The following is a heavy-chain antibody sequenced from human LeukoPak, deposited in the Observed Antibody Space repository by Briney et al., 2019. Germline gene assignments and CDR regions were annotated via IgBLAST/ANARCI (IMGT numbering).Heavy chain of an antibody. V-gene: IGHV3-21*01. D-gene: IGHD4-17*01. J-gene: IGHJ4*02. CDR1: GFTFSSYS. Sequence: GGSLRLSCAASGFTFSSYSMNWVRQAPGKGLEWVSSISSSSSYIYYADSVKGRFTISRDNAKNSLYLQMNSLRAEDTAVYYCAGIYYGDYSDPNDYWGQGTLVTVSS. CDR2: ISSSSSYI. CDR3: AGIYYGDYSDPNDY.